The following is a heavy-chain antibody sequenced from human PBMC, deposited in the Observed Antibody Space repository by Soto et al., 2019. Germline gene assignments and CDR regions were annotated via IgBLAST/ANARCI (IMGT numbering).Heavy chain of an antibody. CDR2: ISGSGGST. CDR3: ATTVYYAAAGTSYY. CDR1: GFTFSSYA. J-gene: IGHJ4*02. D-gene: IGHD6-13*01. V-gene: IGHV3-23*01. Sequence: EVQLLESGGGLVQPGGSLRLSCAASGFTFSSYAMSWVRQAPGKGLEWVSAISGSGGSTYYADSVKGRFTISRDNSKNTLYLQMNGLRAEDTAVYYCATTVYYAAAGTSYYWGQGTLVTVSS.